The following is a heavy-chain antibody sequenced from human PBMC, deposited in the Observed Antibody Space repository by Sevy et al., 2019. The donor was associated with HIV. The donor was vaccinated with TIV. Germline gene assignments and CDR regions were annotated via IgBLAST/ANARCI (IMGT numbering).Heavy chain of an antibody. J-gene: IGHJ6*02. CDR3: SKAYRWSYSYSYLYALGV. D-gene: IGHD1-26*01. CDR1: GFSFSYYG. Sequence: GGSLRLSCIGSGFSFSYYGIHWVRQSPGKGLDWVALISHDGINEYYADSVKGRFTISRDNSKNTVYLEMNSLRNEDKAIYFWSKAYRWSYSYSYLYALGVWGQGTTVTVS. CDR2: ISHDGINE. V-gene: IGHV3-30*18.